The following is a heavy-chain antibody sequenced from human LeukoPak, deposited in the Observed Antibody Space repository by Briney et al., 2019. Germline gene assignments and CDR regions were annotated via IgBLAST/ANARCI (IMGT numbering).Heavy chain of an antibody. D-gene: IGHD1-26*01. J-gene: IGHJ4*02. Sequence: SETLSLTCTVSGGSISSSSYYWGWIRQPPGKGLEWIGSIYYSGSTYYNPSLKSRVTISVDTSKNQFSLKLSSVTAADTAVYYCARVDEWEPWASFDYWGQGTLVTVSS. CDR3: ARVDEWEPWASFDY. CDR1: GGSISSSSYY. V-gene: IGHV4-39*07. CDR2: IYYSGST.